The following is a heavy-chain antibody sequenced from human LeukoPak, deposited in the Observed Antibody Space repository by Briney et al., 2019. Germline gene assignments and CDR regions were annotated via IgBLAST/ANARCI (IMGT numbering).Heavy chain of an antibody. CDR1: GFTFSSYA. CDR3: VRVSGSYGY. CDR2: ISNNGGST. V-gene: IGHV3-64*01. J-gene: IGHJ4*02. D-gene: IGHD1-26*01. Sequence: QPGGSLRLSCAASGFTFSSYAMHWVRQAPGKGLEYVSAISNNGGSTYYANSVKGRFNISRDNSKNTLYLQMGSLRAEDMAVYYCVRVSGSYGYWGQGTLVTVSS.